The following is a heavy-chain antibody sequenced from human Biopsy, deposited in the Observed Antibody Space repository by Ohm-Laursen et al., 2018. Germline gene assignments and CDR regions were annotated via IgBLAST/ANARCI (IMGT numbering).Heavy chain of an antibody. D-gene: IGHD3-3*01. J-gene: IGHJ4*02. CDR2: IYYSGNT. CDR3: ARQVDFWSGYVDY. CDR1: GGSISDSTYH. V-gene: IGHV4-39*01. Sequence: GTLSLTWTVSGGSISDSTYHWGWIRQSPGKGLEWIGNIYYSGNTDYSPSLKSRVTISVDTSNNQFSLKLRSVTAADTAVYYCARQVDFWSGYVDYWGQGTLVAVSS.